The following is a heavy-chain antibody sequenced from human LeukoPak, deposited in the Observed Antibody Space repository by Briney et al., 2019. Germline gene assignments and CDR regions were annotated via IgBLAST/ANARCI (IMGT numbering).Heavy chain of an antibody. Sequence: SETLSLTCAVYGGSFSGYYWSWIRQPPGKGLEWIGEINHSGSTNYNPSLKSRVTISVDTSKNQFSLKLSSVTAADTAVYYCARDEWELHAFDIWGRGTMVTVSS. V-gene: IGHV4-34*01. CDR2: INHSGST. D-gene: IGHD1-26*01. CDR3: ARDEWELHAFDI. J-gene: IGHJ3*02. CDR1: GGSFSGYY.